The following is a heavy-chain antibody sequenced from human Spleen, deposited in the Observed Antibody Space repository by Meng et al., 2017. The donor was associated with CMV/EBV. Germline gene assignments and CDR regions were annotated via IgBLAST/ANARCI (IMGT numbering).Heavy chain of an antibody. CDR3: ARDGGLTTVHSWYGLDV. Sequence: GESLKISCAASGFTFSSYAMHWVRQAPGKGLEWVAVISYDGSNKYYADSVKGRFTISRDNSKNTLYLQMNSLRAEDTAVYYCARDGGLTTVHSWYGLDVWGQGTTVTVSS. CDR2: ISYDGSNK. CDR1: GFTFSSYA. V-gene: IGHV3-30*04. J-gene: IGHJ6*02. D-gene: IGHD4-11*01.